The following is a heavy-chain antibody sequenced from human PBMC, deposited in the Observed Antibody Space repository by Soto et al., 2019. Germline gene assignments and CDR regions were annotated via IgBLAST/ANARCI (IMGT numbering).Heavy chain of an antibody. V-gene: IGHV4-34*01. CDR2: INHSGST. Sequence: SETLSLTCAVYGGSFSGYYWSWIRQPPGKGLEWIGEINHSGSTNYNPSLKSRVTISVDTSKNQFSLKLSSVTAADTAVYYCARVNGYSYGSRFHYYYGMDVWGQGTTVTVSS. D-gene: IGHD5-18*01. CDR3: ARVNGYSYGSRFHYYYGMDV. J-gene: IGHJ6*02. CDR1: GGSFSGYY.